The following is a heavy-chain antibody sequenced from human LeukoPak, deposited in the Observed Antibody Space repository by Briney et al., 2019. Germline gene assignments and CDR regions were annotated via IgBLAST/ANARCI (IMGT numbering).Heavy chain of an antibody. J-gene: IGHJ4*02. Sequence: PGGSLRLSCAASGFFFSSYGMHWVRLAPGKGLEWVALIWYDGSNKYYADSVKGRFTISRDNAKNSLYLQMNSLRAEDTAVYYCARVLSSSFCSGGSCEDYWGQGTLVTVSS. CDR1: GFFFSSYG. D-gene: IGHD2-15*01. CDR2: IWYDGSNK. CDR3: ARVLSSSFCSGGSCEDY. V-gene: IGHV3-33*01.